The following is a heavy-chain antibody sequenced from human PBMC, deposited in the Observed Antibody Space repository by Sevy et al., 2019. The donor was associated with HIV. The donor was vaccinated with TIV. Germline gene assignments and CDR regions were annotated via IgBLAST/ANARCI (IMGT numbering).Heavy chain of an antibody. CDR2: ISGSGGST. D-gene: IGHD6-13*01. CDR3: AKDYEVAAAGGTVGATSNFDY. CDR1: GFTFSSYA. J-gene: IGHJ4*02. V-gene: IGHV3-23*01. Sequence: GGSLRLSCAASGFTFSSYAMSWVRQAPGKGLEWVSAISGSGGSTYYADSVKGRFTISRDNSKNTLYLQMNSLRAEDTAVYYCAKDYEVAAAGGTVGATSNFDYWGQGTLVTVSS.